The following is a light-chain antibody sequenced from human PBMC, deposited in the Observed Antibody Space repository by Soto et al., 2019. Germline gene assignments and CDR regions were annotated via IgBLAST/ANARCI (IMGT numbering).Light chain of an antibody. J-gene: IGKJ4*01. Sequence: EIVLTHSPATLSLSPVERATLSFRASQSVSSFLAWYQQKPGQAPRLLIYDASNKATGIPARFSGSGSGTDFTLTINSLEPEDFAVYYCQQRSNWPLTFGGGTKVDIK. CDR3: QQRSNWPLT. V-gene: IGKV3-11*01. CDR1: QSVSSF. CDR2: DAS.